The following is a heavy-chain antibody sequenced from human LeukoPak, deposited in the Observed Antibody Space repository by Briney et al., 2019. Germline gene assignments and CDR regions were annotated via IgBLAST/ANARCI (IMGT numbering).Heavy chain of an antibody. D-gene: IGHD2-2*01. J-gene: IGHJ3*02. CDR3: ARDLVGSSDAFDI. CDR1: GGSISSGDYY. CDR2: IYYSGST. Sequence: SETLSLTCTVSGGSISSGDYYWSWIRQPPGKGLEWIGYIYYSGSTSYNPSLKSRVTISVGTSKNQFSLNLSSVTAADTAVYYCARDLVGSSDAFDIWGQGTMVTVAS. V-gene: IGHV4-61*08.